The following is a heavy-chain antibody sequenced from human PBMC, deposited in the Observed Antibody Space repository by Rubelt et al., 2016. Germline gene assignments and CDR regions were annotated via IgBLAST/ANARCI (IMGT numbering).Heavy chain of an antibody. V-gene: IGHV3-23*01. J-gene: IGHJ4*02. CDR2: MCGSTSST. CDR3: AKSSGGSCYSSVDY. Sequence: EVQLLESGGGLVQPGESLRLSCAASGFTFSSYAMTWVRQAPGKGLEWVSVMCGSTSSTYYADSVKGRFTISRDNSKNTLDLRMNSRTVEDTAVYYCAKSSGGSCYSSVDYWGQGTLVTVSS. CDR1: GFTFSSYA. D-gene: IGHD2-15*01.